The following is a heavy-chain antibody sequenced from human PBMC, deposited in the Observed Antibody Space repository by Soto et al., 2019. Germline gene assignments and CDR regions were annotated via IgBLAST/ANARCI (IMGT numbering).Heavy chain of an antibody. Sequence: PSETLSLTCTVSGGYISSYYGSWIRQPPGKGLEWIGYIYYSGSTNYNPSLKSRVTISVDTSKTQFSLKLSSVTAADTAVYYRARAIRGQLEDYFDYWGQGTLVTVSS. CDR2: IYYSGST. D-gene: IGHD1-1*01. J-gene: IGHJ4*02. CDR3: ARAIRGQLEDYFDY. CDR1: GGYISSYY. V-gene: IGHV4-59*01.